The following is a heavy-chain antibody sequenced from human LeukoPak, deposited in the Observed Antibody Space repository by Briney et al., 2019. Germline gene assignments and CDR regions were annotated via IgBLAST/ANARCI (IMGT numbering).Heavy chain of an antibody. CDR1: GFTFSSYS. D-gene: IGHD2-21*02. CDR2: ISSSSSYI. J-gene: IGHJ6*02. Sequence: GGSLRLSCAASGFTFSSYSMNWVRQAPGKGLEWVSSISSSSSYIYYADSVKGRFTISRDNAKNSLYLQMNSLRAEDTAVYYCAREDPYCGGDCPSYGMDVRGQGTTVTVSS. V-gene: IGHV3-21*01. CDR3: AREDPYCGGDCPSYGMDV.